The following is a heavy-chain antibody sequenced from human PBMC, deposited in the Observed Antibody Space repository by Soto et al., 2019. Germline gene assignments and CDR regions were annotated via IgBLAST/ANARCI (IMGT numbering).Heavy chain of an antibody. CDR3: ATVRNDYGDYVGAFDI. D-gene: IGHD4-17*01. CDR2: FDPEDGET. J-gene: IGHJ3*02. V-gene: IGHV1-24*01. CDR1: GYTLTELS. Sequence: ASVKVSCKVSGYTLTELSMHWVRQAPGEGLEWMGGFDPEDGETIYAQKFQGRVTMTEDTSTDTAYMELSSLRSEDTAVYYCATVRNDYGDYVGAFDIWGQGTMVTVSS.